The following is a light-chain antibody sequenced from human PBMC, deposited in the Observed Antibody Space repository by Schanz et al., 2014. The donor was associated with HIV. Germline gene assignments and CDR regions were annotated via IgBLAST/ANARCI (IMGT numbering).Light chain of an antibody. CDR2: GAS. Sequence: EIVMTQSPATLSVSPGERATLSCRASQSVSSNLAWYQQKPGQAPRLLIYGASSRATGIPDRFSGSGSGTDFTLTISSLQPEDVATYYCQKYNSAPITFGQGTRLDTK. J-gene: IGKJ5*01. CDR1: QSVSSN. CDR3: QKYNSAPIT. V-gene: IGKV3D-15*01.